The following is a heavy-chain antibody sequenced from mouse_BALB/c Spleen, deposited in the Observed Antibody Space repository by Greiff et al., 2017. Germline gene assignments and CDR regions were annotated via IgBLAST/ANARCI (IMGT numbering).Heavy chain of an antibody. CDR1: GFTFSSFG. Sequence: EVMVVESGGGLVQPGGSRKLSCAASGFTFSSFGMHWVRQAPEKGLEWVAYISSGSSTIYYADTVKGRFTISRDNPKNTLFLQMTSLRSEDTAMYYCARRGGNYYAMDYWGQGTSVTVSS. J-gene: IGHJ4*01. V-gene: IGHV5-17*02. D-gene: IGHD2-1*01. CDR3: ARRGGNYYAMDY. CDR2: ISSGSSTI.